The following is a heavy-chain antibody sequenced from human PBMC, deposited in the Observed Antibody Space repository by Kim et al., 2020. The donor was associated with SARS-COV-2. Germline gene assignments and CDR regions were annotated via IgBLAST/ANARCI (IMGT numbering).Heavy chain of an antibody. CDR3: TRDDFWSGYLRF. CDR2: IRSKAYGGTT. V-gene: IGHV3-49*04. J-gene: IGHJ4*02. D-gene: IGHD3-3*01. CDR1: GFTFGDYA. Sequence: GGSLRLSCTASGFTFGDYAMSWVRQAPGKGLEWVGFIRSKAYGGTTEYAASVKGRFTISRDDSKSIAYLQMNSLKTEDTAVYYCTRDDFWSGYLRFGGQGTLVTVSS.